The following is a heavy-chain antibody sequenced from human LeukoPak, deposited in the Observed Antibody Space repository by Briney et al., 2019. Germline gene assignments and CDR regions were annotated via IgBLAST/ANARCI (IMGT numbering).Heavy chain of an antibody. CDR3: ARGGYQPYYYMDV. J-gene: IGHJ6*03. CDR2: ISSSSGYT. V-gene: IGHV3-21*01. D-gene: IGHD2-2*01. Sequence: GGSLRLSCAASGFTFSSYAMNWVRQAPGKGLEWVSSISSSSGYTFYADSVEGRFTISRDNSKKIVYLQMDSLRVDDTAVYYCARGGYQPYYYMDVWGTGTTVTVSS. CDR1: GFTFSSYA.